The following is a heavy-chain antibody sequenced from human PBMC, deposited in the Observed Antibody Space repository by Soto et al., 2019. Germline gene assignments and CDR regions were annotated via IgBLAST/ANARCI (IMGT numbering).Heavy chain of an antibody. J-gene: IGHJ5*02. V-gene: IGHV4-30-2*01. D-gene: IGHD3-22*01. CDR3: ARANRPITMTYLNWFDP. Sequence: SSQIGSTYYNPSLKSRVTISVDRSKNRFSLNLNSVTAADTAVYYCARANRPITMTYLNWFDPWGQGTLVTVSP. CDR2: SSQIGST.